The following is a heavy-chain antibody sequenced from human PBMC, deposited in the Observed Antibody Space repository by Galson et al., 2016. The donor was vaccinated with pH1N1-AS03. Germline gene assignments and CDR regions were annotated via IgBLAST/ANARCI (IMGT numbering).Heavy chain of an antibody. J-gene: IGHJ6*02. V-gene: IGHV1-3*01. CDR2: ISAGNGNT. D-gene: IGHD1-26*01. Sequence: SVKVSCKASGYTFISYVMHWVRQAPGQRLEWMGWISAGNGNTTYSQSFQGRVTITRDTSASKAYMELSSLRSEDTAVYYCARGRGSYGMDVWGQGTTVTVSS. CDR1: GYTFISYV. CDR3: ARGRGSYGMDV.